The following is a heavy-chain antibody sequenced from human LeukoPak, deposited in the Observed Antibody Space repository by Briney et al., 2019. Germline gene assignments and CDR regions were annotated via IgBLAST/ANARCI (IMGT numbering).Heavy chain of an antibody. CDR1: GFTFPTYG. Sequence: GSLLLSCLASGFTFPTYGMHWVRQAPGKGLEWVALIYFDGSKKYYADSVKGRFTISRDNSNNTLYLEMNRLRVEDTAIYYCAKTTIAAVGAHFDHWGQGDLVTVSS. V-gene: IGHV3-33*03. D-gene: IGHD6-13*01. CDR3: AKTTIAAVGAHFDH. J-gene: IGHJ4*02. CDR2: IYFDGSKK.